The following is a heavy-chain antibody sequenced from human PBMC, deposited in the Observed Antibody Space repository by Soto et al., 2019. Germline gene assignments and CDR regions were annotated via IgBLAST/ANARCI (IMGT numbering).Heavy chain of an antibody. CDR3: AKDTGTFFDY. CDR1: GFIFRNYG. J-gene: IGHJ4*02. Sequence: PGGSLRLSCAASGFIFRNYGMEWVRQTPGKGLEWVEAISYDGSNEVYGEHVKGRFNVSRDDSKNTVYLQMNSLRPDDTAVYYCAKDTGTFFDYWGQGALVTSPQ. V-gene: IGHV3-30*18. D-gene: IGHD1-7*01. CDR2: ISYDGSNE.